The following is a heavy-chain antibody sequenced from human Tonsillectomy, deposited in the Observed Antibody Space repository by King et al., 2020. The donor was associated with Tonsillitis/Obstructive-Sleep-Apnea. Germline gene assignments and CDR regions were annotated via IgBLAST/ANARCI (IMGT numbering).Heavy chain of an antibody. D-gene: IGHD2-21*02. J-gene: IGHJ3*02. CDR2: IKEGGSEK. CDR3: ARDLSVVVAAIWYDVHDI. CDR1: GFTLNHYW. Sequence: GQLVQSGGGLVQPGGSLRLSCVASGFTLNHYWMTWVRQAPGKGLEWVANIKEGGSEKNYVDSVKGRFTVSRDNARNSLYLQMNSLRAEDTAVYYCARDLSVVVAAIWYDVHDIWGQGTMVTVSP. V-gene: IGHV3-7*01.